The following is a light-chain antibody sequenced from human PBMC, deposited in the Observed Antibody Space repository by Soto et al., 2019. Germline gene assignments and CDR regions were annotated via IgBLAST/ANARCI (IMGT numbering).Light chain of an antibody. CDR2: DVS. Sequence: QSALTQSPFASGSPGQSVTISCTGTSSDIGGYNSVSWYQQHPGKAPKVMIYDVSKRPSGVPDRFSGSKSGNTASLTVSALQAEDEADYYCSSYTDRNNLVFGTGTKVTVL. V-gene: IGLV2-8*01. CDR1: SSDIGGYNS. CDR3: SSYTDRNNLV. J-gene: IGLJ1*01.